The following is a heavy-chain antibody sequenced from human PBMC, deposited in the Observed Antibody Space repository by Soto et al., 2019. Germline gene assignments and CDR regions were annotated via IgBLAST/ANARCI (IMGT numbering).Heavy chain of an antibody. J-gene: IGHJ4*02. V-gene: IGHV4-30-2*01. CDR3: ARGFRGVYFDF. CDR2: IYHSGST. Sequence: SETLSLTCTVSGGSISSGGYSWSWIRQPPGKGLEWIGYIYHSGSTYYNPSLKSRVTISVDRSKNQFSLKLSSVTAADTAVYFCARGFRGVYFDFWGQGTLVTV. CDR1: GGSISSGGYS. D-gene: IGHD3-10*01.